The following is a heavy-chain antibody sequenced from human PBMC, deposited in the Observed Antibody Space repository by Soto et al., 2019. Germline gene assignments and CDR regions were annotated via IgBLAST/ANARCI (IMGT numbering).Heavy chain of an antibody. D-gene: IGHD3-16*01. CDR2: ISAFNGQT. J-gene: IGHJ6*02. V-gene: IGHV1-18*01. CDR1: GYTFTSYG. CDR3: ARGGDYYYGLDV. Sequence: ASVKVSCKASGYTFTSYGVSWVRQAPGRGLEWMGWISAFNGQTNYIQKVQGRVTLTTEASTSTAYMELRSLRSDDTAVYYCARGGDYYYGLDVWGQGTTVTVSS.